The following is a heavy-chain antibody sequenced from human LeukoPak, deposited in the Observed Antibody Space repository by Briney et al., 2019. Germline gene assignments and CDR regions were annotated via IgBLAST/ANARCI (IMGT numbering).Heavy chain of an antibody. CDR3: AKESAYCGSDCRSLSDY. CDR2: ISYDESKI. V-gene: IGHV3-30*18. Sequence: PGGSLRLSCTGSGFSFTNYAMHWVRQAPGEGLEWVAVISYDESKIYYADSVKGRFTISRDNSKNTLYLQMNSLRAEDTAVYYCAKESAYCGSDCRSLSDYWGQGTLVTVSS. CDR1: GFSFTNYA. D-gene: IGHD2-21*02. J-gene: IGHJ4*02.